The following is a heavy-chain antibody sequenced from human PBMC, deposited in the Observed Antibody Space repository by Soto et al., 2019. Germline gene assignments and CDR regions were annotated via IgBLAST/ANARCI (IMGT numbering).Heavy chain of an antibody. Sequence: QVQLQQWGAGLLKPSETLSLTCAVYGGSFSGYYWSWIRQPPGKGLEWIGEINHRGSTNYNPSLTRRVTISVDTSKNEFSLKLSSVTAADTAVYYCARGGQGGVFDLGTCQYRVLDYWGQGTLVTVSS. V-gene: IGHV4-34*01. D-gene: IGHD3-9*01. CDR2: INHRGST. J-gene: IGHJ4*02. CDR1: GGSFSGYY. CDR3: ARGGQGGVFDLGTCQYRVLDY.